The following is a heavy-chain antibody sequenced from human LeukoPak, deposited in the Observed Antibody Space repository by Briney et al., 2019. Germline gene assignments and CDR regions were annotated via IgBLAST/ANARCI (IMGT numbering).Heavy chain of an antibody. CDR3: ARDLAGSGYSSSWYRSEYAFDI. CDR2: ISHSGST. Sequence: SETLSLTCAVYGGSFSPYYWNWLRQPLGKGLEWIADISHSGSTRYNPSLKSRVAISVDTSKNQFSLKMSSVTAADTAVYYCARDLAGSGYSSSWYRSEYAFDIWGQGTMVTVSS. D-gene: IGHD6-13*01. V-gene: IGHV4-34*01. CDR1: GGSFSPYY. J-gene: IGHJ3*02.